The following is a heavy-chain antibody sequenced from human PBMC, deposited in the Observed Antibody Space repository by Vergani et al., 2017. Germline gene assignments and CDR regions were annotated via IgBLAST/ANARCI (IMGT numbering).Heavy chain of an antibody. CDR2: ISGSGGST. D-gene: IGHD5-18*01. Sequence: EVQLVESGGGLVQPGGSLRLSCAASGFTVSSNYMSWVRQAPGKGLEWVSAISGSGGSTYYADSVKGRFTISRDNSKNTLYLQMNSLRAEDTAVYYCAKEGEYSYGYLVAYYFDYWGQGTLVTVSS. CDR3: AKEGEYSYGYLVAYYFDY. CDR1: GFTVSSNY. J-gene: IGHJ4*02. V-gene: IGHV3-23*04.